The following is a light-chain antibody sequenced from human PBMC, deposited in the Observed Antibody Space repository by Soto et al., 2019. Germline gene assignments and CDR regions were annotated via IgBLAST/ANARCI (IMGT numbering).Light chain of an antibody. Sequence: QSVLTQPPSVSGAPGQRVTISCTGSSSNIGAGYDVHWYQQLPGTAPKLLIYGNSNRPSGVPDRFSGSKSGTSASLAITGLQAEDEADDYCQSYDISLSGYVFGTGTQRTVL. J-gene: IGLJ1*01. V-gene: IGLV1-40*01. CDR3: QSYDISLSGYV. CDR1: SSNIGAGYD. CDR2: GNS.